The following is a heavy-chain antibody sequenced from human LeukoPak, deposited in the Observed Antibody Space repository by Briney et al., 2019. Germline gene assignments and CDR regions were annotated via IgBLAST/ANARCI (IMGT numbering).Heavy chain of an antibody. CDR3: ARERIAAAGIFKIRITNNNWFDP. Sequence: SETLSLTCTVSGGSISSSSYYWGWIRQPPGKGLEWIGSIYYSGSTYYNPSLKSRVTISVDTSKNQFSLKLSSVTAADTAVYYCARERIAAAGIFKIRITNNNWFDPWGQGTLVTVSS. V-gene: IGHV4-39*07. D-gene: IGHD6-13*01. CDR2: IYYSGST. J-gene: IGHJ5*02. CDR1: GGSISSSSYY.